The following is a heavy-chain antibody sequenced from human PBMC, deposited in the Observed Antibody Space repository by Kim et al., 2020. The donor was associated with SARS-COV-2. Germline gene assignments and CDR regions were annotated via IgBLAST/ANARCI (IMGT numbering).Heavy chain of an antibody. CDR1: GFTFSSYG. D-gene: IGHD6-19*01. CDR3: ARDARGWYYYFDY. Sequence: GGSLRLSCAASGFTFSSYGMHWVRQAPGKGLEWVAVIWYDGSNKYYADSVKGRFTISRDNSKNTLYLQMNSLRAEDTAVYYCARDARGWYYYFDYWGQGTLVTVS. J-gene: IGHJ4*02. CDR2: IWYDGSNK. V-gene: IGHV3-33*01.